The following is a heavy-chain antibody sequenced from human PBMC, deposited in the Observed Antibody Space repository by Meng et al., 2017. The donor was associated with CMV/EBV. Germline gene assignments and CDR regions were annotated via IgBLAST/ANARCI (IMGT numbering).Heavy chain of an antibody. CDR1: GFPFRSYA. D-gene: IGHD3-3*01. J-gene: IGHJ6*02. V-gene: IGHV3-30-3*01. CDR2: ISYDGSNK. Sequence: GESLKISCAASGFPFRSYAMHWVRQAPGKGLEWVAVISYDGSNKYYADSVKGRFTISRDNSKNTLYLQMNSLRAEDTAVYYCARAMVNDFWSGSIVYYYYGMDVWGQGTTVTVSS. CDR3: ARAMVNDFWSGSIVYYYYGMDV.